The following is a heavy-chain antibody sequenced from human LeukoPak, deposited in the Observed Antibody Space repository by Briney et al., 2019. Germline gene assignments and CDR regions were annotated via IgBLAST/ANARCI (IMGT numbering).Heavy chain of an antibody. CDR1: GFTFSSYS. Sequence: GGSLRLSCAASGFTFSSYSMNWVRQAPGKGLERVSSISSSSSHIYYADSVKGRFTISRDNAKNSLYLQMNSLRAEDTAVYYCAKSDIVVVPAAQTHDYWGQGTLVTVSS. D-gene: IGHD2-2*01. CDR2: ISSSSSHI. J-gene: IGHJ4*02. V-gene: IGHV3-21*04. CDR3: AKSDIVVVPAAQTHDY.